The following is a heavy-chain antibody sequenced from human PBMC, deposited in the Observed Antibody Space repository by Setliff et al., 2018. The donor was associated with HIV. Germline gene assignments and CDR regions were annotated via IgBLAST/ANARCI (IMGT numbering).Heavy chain of an antibody. Sequence: PSETLSLTCPVSGDSVSSARYYWSWIRHPPGKGLEWIGYIYYSGTTKYNPSLKSRVTISVDTSKNSFSLKLSSVTDADTAVYYCASESWTSYRCSSGYYYYYMDVWGKGTTVTVSS. CDR2: IYYSGTT. D-gene: IGHD6-6*01. J-gene: IGHJ6*03. CDR1: GDSVSSARYY. V-gene: IGHV4-61*01. CDR3: ASESWTSYRCSSGYYYYYMDV.